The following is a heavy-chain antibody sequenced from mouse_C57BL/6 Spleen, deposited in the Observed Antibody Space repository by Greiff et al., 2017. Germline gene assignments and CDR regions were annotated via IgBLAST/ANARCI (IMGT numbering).Heavy chain of an antibody. J-gene: IGHJ2*01. Sequence: EVQLVESGPELVKPGASVKIPCKASGYTFTDYNMDWVKQSHGKSLEWIGDINPNNGGTIYNQKFKGKATLTVDKSSSTAYMELRSLTSEDTAVYYCARRNYDYDRAYFDYWCQGTTLTVSS. CDR1: GYTFTDYN. D-gene: IGHD2-4*01. CDR3: ARRNYDYDRAYFDY. CDR2: INPNNGGT. V-gene: IGHV1-18*01.